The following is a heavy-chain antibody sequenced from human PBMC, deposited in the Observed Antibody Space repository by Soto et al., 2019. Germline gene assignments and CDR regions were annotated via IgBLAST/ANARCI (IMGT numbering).Heavy chain of an antibody. Sequence: GGSLRLSCAASGFTFSDYYMSWIRQSPGKGLEWVSDISSSGSTIYYADSVKGRFTISRDNAKNSLFLQMNGLRAEDTAVYYCARDSSLYCSGGRCYVDYWGQGTLVTVSS. V-gene: IGHV3-11*01. D-gene: IGHD2-15*01. CDR1: GFTFSDYY. CDR2: ISSSGSTI. J-gene: IGHJ4*02. CDR3: ARDSSLYCSGGRCYVDY.